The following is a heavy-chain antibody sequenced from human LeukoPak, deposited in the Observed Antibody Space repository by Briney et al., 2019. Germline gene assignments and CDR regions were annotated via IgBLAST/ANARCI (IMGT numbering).Heavy chain of an antibody. D-gene: IGHD6-13*01. CDR3: ARRHSSSWQRPIDY. Sequence: ASVKVSCKASGYTFTSYAMNWVRQAPGQGFEWMGWINTNTGNPTYAQGFTGRFVFSLDTSVSTAYLQISSLKAEDTAVYYCARRHSSSWQRPIDYWGQGTLVTVSS. J-gene: IGHJ4*02. CDR1: GYTFTSYA. V-gene: IGHV7-4-1*02. CDR2: INTNTGNP.